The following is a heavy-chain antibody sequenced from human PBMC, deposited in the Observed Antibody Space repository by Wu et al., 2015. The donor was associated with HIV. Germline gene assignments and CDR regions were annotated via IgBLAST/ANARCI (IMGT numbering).Heavy chain of an antibody. J-gene: IGHJ3*02. CDR2: INPNSGGT. Sequence: QVQLVQSGAEVKKPGASVKVSCKASGYTFTGYYMHWVRQAPGQGLEWMGWINPNSGGTNYAQKFQGRVTMTRDTSISTAYMELSRLRSDDTAVYYCARDRELLWFGELLYVGDAFDIWGQGTMVTVSS. CDR3: ARDRELLWFGELLYVGDAFDI. D-gene: IGHD3-10*01. V-gene: IGHV1-2*02. CDR1: GYTFTGYY.